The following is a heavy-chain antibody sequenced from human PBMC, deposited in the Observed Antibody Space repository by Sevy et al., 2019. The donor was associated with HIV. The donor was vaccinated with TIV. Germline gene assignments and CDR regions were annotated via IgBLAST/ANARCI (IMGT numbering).Heavy chain of an antibody. CDR1: GYTLTELS. Sequence: ASVKVPRRLSGYTLTELSMHWVRHTPGKGLEWLGGFDPEDGETTYAQKFRGRVTMTEDTSTDTAYMELSSLSSEDTAVYYCTTMEYYHNVIGYSSGDYWGQGTLVTVSS. V-gene: IGHV1-24*01. CDR3: TTMEYYHNVIGYSSGDY. J-gene: IGHJ4*02. CDR2: FDPEDGET. D-gene: IGHD3-22*01.